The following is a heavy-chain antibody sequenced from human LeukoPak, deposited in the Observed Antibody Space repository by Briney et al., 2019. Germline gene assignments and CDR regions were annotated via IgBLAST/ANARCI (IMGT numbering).Heavy chain of an antibody. D-gene: IGHD3-9*01. CDR1: GFSFNNFA. J-gene: IGHJ6*03. CDR2: ISESGNS. Sequence: GGSLRLSCAASGFSFNNFAMSWVRQAPGRGLEWVSTISESGNSYYADSVKGRFTISRDNSKNTLYLQMNSLRAEDTAVYYCAKKPLDILTGYWETYYYYYMDVWGKGTTVTVSS. V-gene: IGHV3-23*01. CDR3: AKKPLDILTGYWETYYYYYMDV.